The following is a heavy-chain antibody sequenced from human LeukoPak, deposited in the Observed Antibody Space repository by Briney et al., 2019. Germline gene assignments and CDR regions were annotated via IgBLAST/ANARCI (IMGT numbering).Heavy chain of an antibody. D-gene: IGHD3-10*01. J-gene: IGHJ4*02. CDR3: ARGPGAEDY. CDR2: IKQDETEK. CDR1: GFTFSNFW. Sequence: PGGSLRLSCTASGFTFSNFWMGWVRQAPGKGLEWVANIKQDETEKFYLGSVKGRFTISRDNAKNSLYLQMNSLRAEDTAVYYCARGPGAEDYWGQGTLVTVSS. V-gene: IGHV3-7*01.